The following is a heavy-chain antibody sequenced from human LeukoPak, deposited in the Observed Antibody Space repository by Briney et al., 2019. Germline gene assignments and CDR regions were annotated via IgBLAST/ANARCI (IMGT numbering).Heavy chain of an antibody. CDR2: IIPIFGTA. J-gene: IGHJ4*02. CDR1: GGTFSSYA. V-gene: IGHV1-69*05. Sequence: ASVKVSCKASGGTFSSYAISWVRQAPGQGLEWMGGIIPIFGTANYGQKFQGRVTITTDESTSTAYMELSSLRSEDAAVYYCARSPRYYDSSGYRVYYFDYWGQGTLVTVSS. CDR3: ARSPRYYDSSGYRVYYFDY. D-gene: IGHD3-22*01.